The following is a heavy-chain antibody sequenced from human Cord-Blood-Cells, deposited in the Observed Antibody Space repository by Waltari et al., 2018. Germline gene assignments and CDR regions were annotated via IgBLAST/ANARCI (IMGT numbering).Heavy chain of an antibody. CDR1: Y. V-gene: IGHV4-34*01. CDR3: ASDYYGSGSYDY. J-gene: IGHJ4*02. Sequence: YWSWIRQPPGKGLEWIGEINHSGSTNYNPSLKSRVTISVDTSKNQFSLKLSSVTAADTAVYYCASDYYGSGSYDYWGQGTLVTVSS. D-gene: IGHD3-10*01. CDR2: INHSGST.